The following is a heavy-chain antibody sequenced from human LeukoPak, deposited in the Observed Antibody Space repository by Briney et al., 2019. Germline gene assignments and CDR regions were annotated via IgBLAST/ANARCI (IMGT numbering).Heavy chain of an antibody. CDR1: GGSISSSSYY. V-gene: IGHV4-39*01. D-gene: IGHD2-21*02. CDR2: IYYSGST. CDR3: ARSPIVVVTAIAFYFDY. J-gene: IGHJ4*02. Sequence: SETLSLTCTVSGGSISSSSYYWGWIRQPPGKGLEWIGSIYYSGSTYYNPSLKSRVTISVDTSKNQFSLKLSSVTAADTAVYYCARSPIVVVTAIAFYFDYWGQGTLVTVSS.